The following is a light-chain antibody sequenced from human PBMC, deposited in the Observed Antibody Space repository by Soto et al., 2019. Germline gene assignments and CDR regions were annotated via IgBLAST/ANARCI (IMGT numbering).Light chain of an antibody. J-gene: IGKJ2*01. CDR2: GTS. CDR1: QSVSSTN. CDR3: QQYGSSPPRFT. V-gene: IGKV3-20*01. Sequence: EIVLTQSPGTLSLSPGERVTLSCRASQSVSSTNLAWYQQKPGQAPRLLIYGTSNRATAIPDRFGGSGSGTDFTLTISRLEPEDFAVYYCQQYGSSPPRFTFGQGTKLEI.